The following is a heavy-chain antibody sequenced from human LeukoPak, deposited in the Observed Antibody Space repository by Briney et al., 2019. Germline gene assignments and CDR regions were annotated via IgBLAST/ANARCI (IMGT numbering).Heavy chain of an antibody. Sequence: ASVKVSFKASGYTFTEYYMHWVRQAPGQGLEWMGLINPHSGGTNYAQKFQGRVTMTRDTSISTAYMELSRLRSDDTAVYYCATLTRIFRQSGDYWGQGTLVTVS. J-gene: IGHJ4*02. CDR1: GYTFTEYY. V-gene: IGHV1-2*02. CDR2: INPHSGGT. D-gene: IGHD3-3*01. CDR3: ATLTRIFRQSGDY.